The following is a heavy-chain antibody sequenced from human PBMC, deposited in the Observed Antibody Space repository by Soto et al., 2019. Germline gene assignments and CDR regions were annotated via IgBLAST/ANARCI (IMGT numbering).Heavy chain of an antibody. CDR3: ARGTGYCSSTSCLHFDY. Sequence: SETLSLTCTVSGGSISSYYWSWIRQPPGKGLEWIGYIYYSGSTNYNPSLKSRVTISVDTSKNQFSLKLSSVTAADPAVYYCARGTGYCSSTSCLHFDYWGQGTLVTVSS. J-gene: IGHJ4*02. D-gene: IGHD2-2*01. CDR2: IYYSGST. V-gene: IGHV4-59*01. CDR1: GGSISSYY.